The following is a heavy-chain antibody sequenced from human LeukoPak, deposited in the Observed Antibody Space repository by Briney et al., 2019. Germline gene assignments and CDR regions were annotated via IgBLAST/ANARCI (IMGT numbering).Heavy chain of an antibody. Sequence: GGSLRLSCAASGFTFSSYAMSWVRQAPGKGLEWVSAISGSGGSTYYADSVKGRFTISRDNSKSTLYLQMNSLRAEDTAVYYCAKVLRLYYDPLDYWGQGTLVTVSS. CDR3: AKVLRLYYDPLDY. CDR1: GFTFSSYA. J-gene: IGHJ4*02. V-gene: IGHV3-23*01. D-gene: IGHD2-8*01. CDR2: ISGSGGST.